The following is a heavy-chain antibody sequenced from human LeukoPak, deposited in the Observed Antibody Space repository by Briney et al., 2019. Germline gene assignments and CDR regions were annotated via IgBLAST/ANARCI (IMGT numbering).Heavy chain of an antibody. CDR2: IYTTGSTYNT. CDR1: GVTISSSY. Sequence: SETLSLTCTASGVTISSSYCSWLRQPPGKGLEWIGRIYTTGSTYNTDFNPSVKITVTMALDKSKNQFVLEMGSVTAADTAVYYCAGFGAGSYYWGQGTLVTVSS. D-gene: IGHD3-10*01. J-gene: IGHJ4*02. CDR3: AGFGAGSYY. V-gene: IGHV4-4*07.